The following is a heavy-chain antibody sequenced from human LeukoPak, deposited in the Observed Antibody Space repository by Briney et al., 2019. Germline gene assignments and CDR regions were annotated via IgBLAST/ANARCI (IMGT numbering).Heavy chain of an antibody. V-gene: IGHV3-7*01. CDR2: VSHDGSHS. Sequence: GGSLRLSCTASGFTFSSFWMTWVRQAPEKGPEWVASVSHDGSHSYYVDSVKGRFTISRDNAKNSLYLQMNSLRAEDTAMYYCATYFRAALRSGPSCPITRFDYWGQGTLATVSS. CDR3: ATYFRAALRSGPSCPITRFDY. D-gene: IGHD2-2*01. J-gene: IGHJ4*02. CDR1: GFTFSSFW.